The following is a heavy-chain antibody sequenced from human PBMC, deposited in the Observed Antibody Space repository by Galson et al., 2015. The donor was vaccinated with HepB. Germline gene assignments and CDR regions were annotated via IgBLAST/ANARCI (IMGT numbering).Heavy chain of an antibody. V-gene: IGHV3-48*01. CDR3: TRILPVAGRGFAFDI. J-gene: IGHJ3*02. D-gene: IGHD6-19*01. CDR2: ISPTSSTI. CDR1: GLTFSSYN. Sequence: SLRLSCAATGLTFSSYNMNWVRQAPGKGLEWISFISPTSSTIHYADSVKGRFAVSRDNANSQNMMYLQMNSLRAEDTAMYYCTRILPVAGRGFAFDIWGQGTMVTVSS.